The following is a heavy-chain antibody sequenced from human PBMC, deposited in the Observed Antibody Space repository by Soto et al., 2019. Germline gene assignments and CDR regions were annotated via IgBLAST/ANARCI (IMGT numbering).Heavy chain of an antibody. Sequence: GESLKISCQAFGYSFTAKWIGWVRQMPGKGLEWMGIIYPDDSDTRYSPSFQGQVTISADKSIRTAYLQWSSLEASDTAIYYCARYWHSYSSNYYYGLDVWGQGTVVTVSS. CDR2: IYPDDSDT. D-gene: IGHD5-18*01. CDR3: ARYWHSYSSNYYYGLDV. V-gene: IGHV5-51*01. CDR1: GYSFTAKW. J-gene: IGHJ6*02.